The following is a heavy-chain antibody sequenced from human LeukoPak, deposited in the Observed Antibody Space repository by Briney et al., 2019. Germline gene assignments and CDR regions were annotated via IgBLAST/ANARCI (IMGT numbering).Heavy chain of an antibody. CDR2: ISGSGGST. J-gene: IGHJ3*02. CDR3: ARDKRTDSSGYYSDAFDI. V-gene: IGHV3-23*01. CDR1: GFTFSSYA. Sequence: GGSLRLSCAASGFTFSSYAMSWVRQAPGKGLEWVSAISGSGGSTYYADSAKGRFTISKDNSKNTLHLQMNSLRAEDTAVYYCARDKRTDSSGYYSDAFDIWGQGTMVTVSS. D-gene: IGHD3-22*01.